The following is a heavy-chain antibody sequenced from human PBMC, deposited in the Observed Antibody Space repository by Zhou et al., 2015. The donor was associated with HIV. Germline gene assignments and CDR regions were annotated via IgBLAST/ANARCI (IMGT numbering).Heavy chain of an antibody. CDR2: INAGNGNT. V-gene: IGHV1-3*01. CDR3: ASPLPYCSGGACSHYFYYYYGMDV. J-gene: IGHJ6*02. CDR1: GYTFTKYA. Sequence: QVQLVQSGAEVRKPGASVKVSCKASGYTFTKYAMHWVRQAPGQRLEWMGWINAGNGNTKYSQKFQGRVTITRDTSASTAYMELSSLRSEDTAMYYCASPLPYCSGGACSHYFYYYYGMDVWGQGTTVTVSS. D-gene: IGHD2-15*01.